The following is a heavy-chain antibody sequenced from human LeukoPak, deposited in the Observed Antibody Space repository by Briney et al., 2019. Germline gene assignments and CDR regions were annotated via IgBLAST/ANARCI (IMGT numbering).Heavy chain of an antibody. CDR3: ARQVTSSTQYCSGGSCYAYYYYYMDV. CDR2: INHSGST. D-gene: IGHD2-15*01. CDR1: GGSFSGYY. J-gene: IGHJ6*03. Sequence: PSETPSLTCAVYGGSFSGYYWSWIRQPPGKGLEWIGEINHSGSTNYNPSLKSRVTISVDTSKNQFSLKLSSVTAADTAVYYCARQVTSSTQYCSGGSCYAYYYYYMDVWGKGTTVTVSS. V-gene: IGHV4-34*01.